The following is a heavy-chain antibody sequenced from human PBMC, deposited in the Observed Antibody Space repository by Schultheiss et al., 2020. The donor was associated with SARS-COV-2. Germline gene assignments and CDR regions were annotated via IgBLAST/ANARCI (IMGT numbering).Heavy chain of an antibody. CDR1: GFSISSGYY. Sequence: SETLSLTCAVSGFSISSGYYWGWIRQPAGKGLEWIGRIYYSGSTNYNPSLKSRVTISVDTSKNQFSLKLSSVTAADTAVYYCARYIGRVGSSSAHYYYGMDVWGQGTTVTVSS. J-gene: IGHJ6*02. CDR3: ARYIGRVGSSSAHYYYGMDV. V-gene: IGHV4-61*10. CDR2: IYYSGST. D-gene: IGHD6-6*01.